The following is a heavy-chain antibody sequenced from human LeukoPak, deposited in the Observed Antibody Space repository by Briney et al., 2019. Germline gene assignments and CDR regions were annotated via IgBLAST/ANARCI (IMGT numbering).Heavy chain of an antibody. CDR1: GFTFSSSA. Sequence: GGSLRLSCAASGFTFSSSAMSWARQAPGKGLEWVSVISGSGSSTSYADSVKGRLTISRDNSKNTLYLQMNNLRAEDTAVYYCAKDPPDSTGYYPFAYWGQGTLVTVSS. CDR2: ISGSGSST. D-gene: IGHD3-22*01. J-gene: IGHJ4*02. CDR3: AKDPPDSTGYYPFAY. V-gene: IGHV3-23*01.